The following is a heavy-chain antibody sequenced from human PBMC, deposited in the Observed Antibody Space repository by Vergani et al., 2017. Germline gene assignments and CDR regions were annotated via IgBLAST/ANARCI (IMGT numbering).Heavy chain of an antibody. CDR3: ATKSCGTPGCQIGYFRE. CDR1: GFTFSSYG. CDR2: IRYDGTQK. D-gene: IGHD1-1*01. J-gene: IGHJ1*01. Sequence: QVHLVESGGGVVQPGGSLRLSCAASGFTFSSYGMHWVRQAPGKGLEWVAFIRYDGTQKYYADSVKGRFTISRDNSKSTLYLQMNSLRTEDTAVYYCATKSCGTPGCQIGYFREWGQGTLVTVSS. V-gene: IGHV3-30*02.